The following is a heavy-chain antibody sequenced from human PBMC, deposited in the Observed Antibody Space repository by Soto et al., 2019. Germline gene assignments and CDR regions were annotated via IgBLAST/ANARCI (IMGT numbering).Heavy chain of an antibody. J-gene: IGHJ4*02. CDR1: GYTFTDYY. Sequence: ASVNVSCKTSGYTFTDYYSHWVRQAPGQGFEWVGGINPKSGGPKYVPKFQGRVTVTRDTSTSTAYMELNRLTSDDTAVYYCASEDCRNTNCLKGFDYWGQGTLVTVSS. V-gene: IGHV1-2*02. CDR3: ASEDCRNTNCLKGFDY. CDR2: INPKSGGP. D-gene: IGHD2-15*01.